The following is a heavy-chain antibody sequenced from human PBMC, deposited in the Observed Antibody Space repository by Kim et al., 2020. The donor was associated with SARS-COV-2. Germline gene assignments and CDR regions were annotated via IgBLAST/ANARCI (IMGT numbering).Heavy chain of an antibody. Sequence: SVKGRFTISRDNSKNTLYLQMNSLRAEDTAVYYCAREMFGSGSYGEFDYWGQGTLVTVSS. J-gene: IGHJ4*02. V-gene: IGHV3-30*01. D-gene: IGHD3-10*01. CDR3: AREMFGSGSYGEFDY.